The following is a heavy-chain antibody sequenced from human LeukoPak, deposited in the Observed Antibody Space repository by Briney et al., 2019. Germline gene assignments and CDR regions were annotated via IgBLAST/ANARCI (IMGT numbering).Heavy chain of an antibody. J-gene: IGHJ4*02. CDR3: ARERTSGYSNGYVDY. D-gene: IGHD5-18*01. Sequence: SETVSLTCAVYGGSFSGYYWSWIRQPPGKGLEWIGEINHSGSTNYNRSLKSRVTISVDTSKNQFSLKLSSVTAADTAVYYCARERTSGYSNGYVDYWGQGTLVTVSS. CDR1: GGSFSGYY. CDR2: INHSGST. V-gene: IGHV4-34*01.